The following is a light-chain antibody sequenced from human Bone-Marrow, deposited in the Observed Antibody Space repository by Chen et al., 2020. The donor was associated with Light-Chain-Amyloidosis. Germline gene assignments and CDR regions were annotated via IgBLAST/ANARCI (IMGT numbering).Light chain of an antibody. V-gene: IGKV2-28*01. CDR2: LGS. CDR1: QSLLHANGYNY. J-gene: IGKJ5*01. Sequence: DMVMTQSPLSLSVTPGEPASISCRSSQSLLHANGYNYLDWYLQKPGQSPQLLIYLGSNRASGVPDRFSVSGSGTDFTLKISRVEAEDVGVYYCMQALQSVTFGQGTRLEI. CDR3: MQALQSVT.